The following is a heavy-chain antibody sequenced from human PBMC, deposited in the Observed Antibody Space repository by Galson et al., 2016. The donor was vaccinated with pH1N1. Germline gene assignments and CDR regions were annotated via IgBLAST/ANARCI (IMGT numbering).Heavy chain of an antibody. J-gene: IGHJ5*02. CDR2: IKEDGSET. Sequence: SLRLSCAASGFTFGNYWMHWVRQVPGKGLEWVANIKEDGSETYYVDSERGRFTISRDNAKNSLYLQMSSLRDEDTALYYCARAIGSRCASWGQGTPVTVSS. CDR3: ARAIGSRCAS. D-gene: IGHD3-16*02. CDR1: GFTFGNYW. V-gene: IGHV3-7*01.